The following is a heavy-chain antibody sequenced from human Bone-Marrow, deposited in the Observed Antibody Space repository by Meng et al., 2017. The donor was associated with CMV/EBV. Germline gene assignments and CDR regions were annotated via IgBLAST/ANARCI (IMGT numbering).Heavy chain of an antibody. CDR2: MNPNSGNT. CDR3: AGGRGRPTIFGVGREYYFDY. J-gene: IGHJ4*02. D-gene: IGHD3-3*01. CDR1: GYTFTSYD. Sequence: ASVKVSCKASGYTFTSYDINWVRQATGQGLEWMGWMNPNSGNTGYAQKFQGRVTMTRNTSISTAYMELSSLRSEDTAVYYCAGGRGRPTIFGVGREYYFDYWGQGTLVTVSS. V-gene: IGHV1-8*01.